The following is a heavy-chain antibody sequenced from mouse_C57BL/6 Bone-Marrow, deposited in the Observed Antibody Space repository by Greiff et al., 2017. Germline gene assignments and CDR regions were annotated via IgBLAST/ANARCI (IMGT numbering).Heavy chain of an antibody. CDR3: ARRGVYWYFDV. V-gene: IGHV1-18*01. CDR1: GYTFTDYN. J-gene: IGHJ1*03. CDR2: INPNNGGT. Sequence: VQLQQSGPELVKPGASVKIPCKASGYTFTDYNMDWVKQSHGKSLEWIGDINPNNGGTIYNQKFKGKATLTVDKSSSPAYMELRSLTSEDTAVYYCARRGVYWYFDVWGTGTTVTVSS.